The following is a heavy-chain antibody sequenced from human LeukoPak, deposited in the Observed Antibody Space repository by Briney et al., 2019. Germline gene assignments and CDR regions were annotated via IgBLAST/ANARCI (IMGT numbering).Heavy chain of an antibody. D-gene: IGHD1-1*01. V-gene: IGHV1-18*01. CDR2: ISAYNGNT. CDR1: GYTFTSYG. J-gene: IGHJ3*02. CDR3: ARLAWAYERPDAFNI. Sequence: ASVKVSCKASGYTFTSYGISWVRQAPGQGLEWMGWISAYNGNTNYAQKLQGRVTMTTDTSTSTAYMELRSLRSDDTAVYFCARLAWAYERPDAFNIWGQGTMVTVSS.